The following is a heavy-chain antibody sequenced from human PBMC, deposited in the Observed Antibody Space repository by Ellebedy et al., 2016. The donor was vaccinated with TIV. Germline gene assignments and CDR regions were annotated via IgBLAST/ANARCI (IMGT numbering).Heavy chain of an antibody. CDR1: GGSFNGYF. CDR3: ARARGQYLYGSGSYFTH. Sequence: MPSETLSLTCVVNGGSFNGYFWSWIRQSPGKGPEWLGEINPSGTANYNPSLKSRVTMSVDTPEKQFSLRLTSVTAADAAVYYCARARGQYLYGSGSYFTHWGQGEVVTVSS. J-gene: IGHJ4*02. CDR2: INPSGTA. D-gene: IGHD3-10*01. V-gene: IGHV4-34*01.